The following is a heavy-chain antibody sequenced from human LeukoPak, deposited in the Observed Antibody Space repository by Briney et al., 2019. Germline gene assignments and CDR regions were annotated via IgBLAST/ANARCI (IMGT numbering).Heavy chain of an antibody. V-gene: IGHV4-38-2*02. D-gene: IGHD3-10*01. J-gene: IGHJ4*02. CDR2: IYYSGST. Sequence: PSETLSLTCTVSGYSISSGYYWGWIRQPPGKGLEWIGSIYYSGSTYYNPSLKSRVTMSVDTSKNQFSLKLSSVTAADTAVYYCAREGYYGSGYPSDYWGQGTLVTVSS. CDR1: GYSISSGYY. CDR3: AREGYYGSGYPSDY.